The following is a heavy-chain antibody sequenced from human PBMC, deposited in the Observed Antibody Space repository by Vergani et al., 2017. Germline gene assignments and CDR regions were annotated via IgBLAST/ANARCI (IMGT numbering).Heavy chain of an antibody. J-gene: IGHJ5*02. Sequence: EVQLVESGGGLVKPGGSLRLSCAASGFTFSSYSMNWVRQAPGKGLEWVSSISSSSSYIYYADSVKGRFTISRDNAKNSLYLQMNSLRAEDTAVYYCARGNRAYYDFWSGYYDLFDPWGERTLVTVSS. V-gene: IGHV3-21*01. D-gene: IGHD3-3*01. CDR3: ARGNRAYYDFWSGYYDLFDP. CDR2: ISSSSSYI. CDR1: GFTFSSYS.